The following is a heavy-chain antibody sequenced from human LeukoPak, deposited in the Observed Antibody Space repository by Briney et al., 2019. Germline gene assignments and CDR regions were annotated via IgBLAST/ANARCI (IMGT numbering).Heavy chain of an antibody. CDR3: ARLQVGATTHLDY. D-gene: IGHD1-26*01. CDR1: GGTFSSYT. J-gene: IGHJ4*02. CDR2: IIPILGIA. V-gene: IGHV1-69*02. Sequence: ASVKVSCKASGGTFSSYTISWVQQAPGQGLDWMGRIIPILGIANYAQKFQGRVTITADKSTSTAYMELSSLRSEDTAVYYCARLQVGATTHLDYWGQGTLVNVSS.